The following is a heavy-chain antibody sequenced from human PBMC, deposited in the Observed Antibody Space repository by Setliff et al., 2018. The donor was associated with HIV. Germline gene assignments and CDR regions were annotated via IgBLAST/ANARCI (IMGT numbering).Heavy chain of an antibody. J-gene: IGHJ4*02. D-gene: IGHD2-2*01. Sequence: PSETLSLTCTVSGGSISSSSYPWGWIRQPPGKGLEWIGNIYYSGSTYYNPSLKSRVTISVATSKKQFSLKLSSVTASDTAVYYCARLPGYCSSTGCQGYFDYWGQGTLVTVSS. CDR3: ARLPGYCSSTGCQGYFDY. CDR2: IYYSGST. CDR1: GGSISSSSYP. V-gene: IGHV4-39*01.